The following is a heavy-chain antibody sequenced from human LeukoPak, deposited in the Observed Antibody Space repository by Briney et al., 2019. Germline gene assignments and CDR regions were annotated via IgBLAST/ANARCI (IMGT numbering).Heavy chain of an antibody. CDR3: ARHRTSDTSGWYYFDY. V-gene: IGHV4-61*02. J-gene: IGHJ4*02. CDR1: GGSISSGSYY. D-gene: IGHD6-19*01. Sequence: PSQTLSLTCTVSGGSISSGSYYWSWIRQPAGKGLEWIGRIYTSGSTNYNPSLKSRVTISVDTSKNQFSLKLSSVTAADTAVYYCARHRTSDTSGWYYFDYWGQGILVIVSS. CDR2: IYTSGST.